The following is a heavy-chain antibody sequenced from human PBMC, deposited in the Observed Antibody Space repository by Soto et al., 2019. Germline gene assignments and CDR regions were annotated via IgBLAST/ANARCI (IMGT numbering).Heavy chain of an antibody. CDR1: GFTFSSYA. D-gene: IGHD6-6*01. V-gene: IGHV3-30-3*01. CDR3: ARDREQLVYYYYYGMDV. J-gene: IGHJ6*02. CDR2: ISYDGSNK. Sequence: GGSLRLSCAASGFTFSSYAMHWVRQAPGKGLEWVAVISYDGSNKYYADSVKGRFTISRDNSKNTLYLQMNSLRAEDTAVYYCARDREQLVYYYYYGMDVWGQGATVTVSS.